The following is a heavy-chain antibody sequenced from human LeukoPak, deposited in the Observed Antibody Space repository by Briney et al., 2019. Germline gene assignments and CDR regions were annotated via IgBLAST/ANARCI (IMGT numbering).Heavy chain of an antibody. CDR1: GGSITSSSYY. Sequence: PSETLSLTCTVSGGSITSSSYYWGWIRQPPGKGLEWIGSIYYSGSTYYNPSLKSRVTISVDTSKNQFSLKMRFVTAADTAVYYCARHFTTPTWSGLNYWGQGTLVTVSS. D-gene: IGHD3-3*01. CDR2: IYYSGST. CDR3: ARHFTTPTWSGLNY. J-gene: IGHJ4*02. V-gene: IGHV4-39*01.